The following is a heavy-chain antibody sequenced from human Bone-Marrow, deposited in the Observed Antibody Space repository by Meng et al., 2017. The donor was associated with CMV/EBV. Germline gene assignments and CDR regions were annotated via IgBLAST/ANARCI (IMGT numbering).Heavy chain of an antibody. Sequence: ASVKISCKASGYTFTSYYMHWVQQAPGQGLEWMRIINPSGGSTSYAQKSQGRVTMTRDTYTSTVYMELSSLRSEDTAVYYCARDSPTEGSGCHYWGQGTLVTVSS. CDR2: INPSGGST. V-gene: IGHV1-46*01. D-gene: IGHD6-19*01. CDR3: ARDSPTEGSGCHY. J-gene: IGHJ4*02. CDR1: GYTFTSYY.